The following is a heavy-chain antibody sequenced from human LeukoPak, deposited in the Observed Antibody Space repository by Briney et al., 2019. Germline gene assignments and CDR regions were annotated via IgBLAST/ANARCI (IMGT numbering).Heavy chain of an antibody. J-gene: IGHJ5*02. CDR2: ISGSGGST. CDR1: GFTFSSYA. V-gene: IGHV3-23*01. Sequence: GGSLRLSCAASGFTFSSYAMSWVRQAPGKGLEWVSAISGSGGSTYYADSAKGRFTISRDNSKDTLYLQMNSLRAEDTAVYYCARGYYYGSGSYINWFDPWGQGTLVTVSS. CDR3: ARGYYYGSGSYINWFDP. D-gene: IGHD3-10*01.